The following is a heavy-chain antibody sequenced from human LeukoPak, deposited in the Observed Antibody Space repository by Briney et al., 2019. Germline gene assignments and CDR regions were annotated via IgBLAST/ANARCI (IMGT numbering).Heavy chain of an antibody. CDR2: IYYSGST. CDR3: ATTAMVNPLPFDY. CDR1: GGSISSGGYY. D-gene: IGHD5-18*01. Sequence: SETLSLTCTVSGGSISSGGYYWSWIRQHPGKGLEWIGYIYYSGSTYYNPSLKSRVTISVDTSKNQFSLKLSSVTAADTAVYYCATTAMVNPLPFDYWGQGTLVTVSS. J-gene: IGHJ4*02. V-gene: IGHV4-31*03.